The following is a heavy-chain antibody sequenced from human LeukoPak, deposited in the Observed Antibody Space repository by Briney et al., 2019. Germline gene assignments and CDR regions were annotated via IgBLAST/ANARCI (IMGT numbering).Heavy chain of an antibody. Sequence: GGSLRLSCAASGFTFSSYSMNWVRQAPGKGLEWVSSISSSGSYIYYADSVKGRFTISRDNAKNSLYLQMNSLRAEDTAVYYCARGLYDSSGYYRYYYYMDVWGKGTTVTVSS. V-gene: IGHV3-21*01. J-gene: IGHJ6*03. CDR2: ISSSGSYI. D-gene: IGHD3-22*01. CDR1: GFTFSSYS. CDR3: ARGLYDSSGYYRYYYYMDV.